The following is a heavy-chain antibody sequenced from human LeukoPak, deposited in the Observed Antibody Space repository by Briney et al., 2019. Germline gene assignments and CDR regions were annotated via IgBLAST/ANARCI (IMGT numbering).Heavy chain of an antibody. Sequence: GGSLRLSCAASGFTFSSYGMHWVRQAPGKGLEWVTYIRYAGSNKYYEDSAKGRFTISRDNSKNTLYLQMNSLRPEDTAVYYSARGGKIALAGTRSPQSFQHWGQGTLVTVSS. J-gene: IGHJ1*01. CDR3: ARGGKIALAGTRSPQSFQH. D-gene: IGHD6-19*01. CDR1: GFTFSSYG. CDR2: IRYAGSNK. V-gene: IGHV3-30*02.